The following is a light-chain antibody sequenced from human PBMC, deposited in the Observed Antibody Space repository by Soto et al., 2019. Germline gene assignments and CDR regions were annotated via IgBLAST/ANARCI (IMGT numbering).Light chain of an antibody. CDR2: DVT. V-gene: IGLV2-14*03. CDR3: SSYTNNYTLI. Sequence: QSALTQPASVSGSPGQSITLSCTGTSSDVGGYKFVSWHQQHPGKAPRLIIYDVTNRPSGVSSRFSGSKSGNTASLTISGLQAEDEADYYCSSYTNNYTLIFGGWTQLTVL. CDR1: SSDVGGYKF. J-gene: IGLJ2*01.